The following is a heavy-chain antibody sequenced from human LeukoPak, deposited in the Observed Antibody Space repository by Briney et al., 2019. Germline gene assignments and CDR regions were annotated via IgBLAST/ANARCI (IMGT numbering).Heavy chain of an antibody. V-gene: IGHV3-23*01. Sequence: GGSLRLSCAASGFTVSSIHMVWVRQAPGKGLEWVSAISGSGGSTYYADSVKGRFTISRDNSKNTLYLQMNSLRAEDTAVYYCAQWLSGYWGQGTLVTVSS. CDR1: GFTVSSIH. CDR3: AQWLSGY. CDR2: ISGSGGST. D-gene: IGHD3-22*01. J-gene: IGHJ4*02.